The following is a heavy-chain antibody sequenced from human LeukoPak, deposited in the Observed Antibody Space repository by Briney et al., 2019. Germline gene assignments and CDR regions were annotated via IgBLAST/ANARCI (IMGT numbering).Heavy chain of an antibody. CDR1: GGSISSYY. Sequence: SETLSLTCTVSGGSISSYYWSWIRQPPGKGLEWIGYIYYSGSTNYNPSLKGRVTISVDTSKNQFSLKLSSVTAADTAVYYCARDLSGSIYFDYWGQGTLVTVSS. D-gene: IGHD5-12*01. V-gene: IGHV4-59*01. J-gene: IGHJ4*02. CDR3: ARDLSGSIYFDY. CDR2: IYYSGST.